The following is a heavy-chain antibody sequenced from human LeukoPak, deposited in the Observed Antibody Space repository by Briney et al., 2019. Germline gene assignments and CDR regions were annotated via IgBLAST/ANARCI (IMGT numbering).Heavy chain of an antibody. CDR2: IYSGGST. D-gene: IGHD2-2*01. J-gene: IGHJ4*02. CDR3: AKGGYCSSTICYTIGGPIDY. Sequence: GGSLRLSCAASGFTVSGNYMSWVRQAPGKGLEWISVIYSGGSTHYADSVKGRFTISRDKFNNTLWLHMTNLRAEDTAVYYCAKGGYCSSTICYTIGGPIDYWGQGTLVTVSS. V-gene: IGHV3-66*01. CDR1: GFTVSGNY.